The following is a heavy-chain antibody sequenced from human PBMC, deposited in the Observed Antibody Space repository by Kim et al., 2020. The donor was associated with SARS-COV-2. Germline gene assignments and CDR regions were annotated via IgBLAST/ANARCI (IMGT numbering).Heavy chain of an antibody. CDR2: IIPIFGTA. J-gene: IGHJ3*02. CDR3: ASAQLRHGYNLLGAFDI. Sequence: SVKVSCKASGDNFSSYSISWVRQAPGQGLEWMGGIIPIFGTASYAQRFQGRVAIIADKSTSTAYMELSSLRSEDTAVYYCASAQLRHGYNLLGAFDIWGQGTMVTVSS. CDR1: GDNFSSYS. V-gene: IGHV1-69*06. D-gene: IGHD5-12*01.